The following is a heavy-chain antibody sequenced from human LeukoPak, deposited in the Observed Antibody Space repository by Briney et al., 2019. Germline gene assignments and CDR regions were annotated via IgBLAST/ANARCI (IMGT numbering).Heavy chain of an antibody. J-gene: IGHJ4*02. V-gene: IGHV4-39*01. D-gene: IGHD3-3*01. CDR3: ARVGDYDFWSGPSDY. CDR1: GGSISSSSYY. Sequence: PSETLSLTCTVSGGSISSSSYYWGWIRQPPGKGLEWIGSIYYSGSTYYNPSPKSRVTISVDTSKNQFSLKLSSVTAADTAVYYCARVGDYDFWSGPSDYWGQGTLVTVSS. CDR2: IYYSGST.